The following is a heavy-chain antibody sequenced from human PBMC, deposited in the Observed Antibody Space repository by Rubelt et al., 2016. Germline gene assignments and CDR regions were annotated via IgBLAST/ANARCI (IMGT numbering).Heavy chain of an antibody. Sequence: QVQLQQWGAGLLKPSETLSLTCAVYGGSFSGYYWSWIRQPPGKGLEWIGSIYYSGSTYYHPSLTSRVTISVDTSKNQFSLKLSSVTAADTAVYYCARAAGSGSYYFWAFDIWGQGTMVTVSS. J-gene: IGHJ3*02. CDR3: ARAAGSGSYYFWAFDI. D-gene: IGHD1-26*01. V-gene: IGHV4-34*01. CDR2: IYYSGST. CDR1: GGSFSGYY.